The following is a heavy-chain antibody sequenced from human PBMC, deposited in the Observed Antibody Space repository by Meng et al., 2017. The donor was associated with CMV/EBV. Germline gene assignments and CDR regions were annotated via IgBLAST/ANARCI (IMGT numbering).Heavy chain of an antibody. V-gene: IGHV4-34*01. Sequence: GSLRLSCAVFGGSFSGYYWSWIRQPPGKGLEWIGEINHSGSTNYNPSLKSRVTISVDTSKNQFSLKLSSVTAADTAVYYCARGSGYSYGYYYNYYGMDVWGQGTTVTVSS. D-gene: IGHD5-18*01. CDR3: ARGSGYSYGYYYNYYGMDV. CDR1: GGSFSGYY. CDR2: INHSGST. J-gene: IGHJ6*02.